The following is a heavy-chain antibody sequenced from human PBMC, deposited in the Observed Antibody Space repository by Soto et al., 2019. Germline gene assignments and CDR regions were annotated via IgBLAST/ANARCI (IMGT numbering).Heavy chain of an antibody. V-gene: IGHV3-13*01. J-gene: IGHJ6*02. CDR1: GFTYNSYD. CDR2: MGGAGAR. Sequence: PGGSLRLSXAAFGFTYNSYDMIWVRQVTGKGLEWIASMGGAGAREYSGSVKGRFIISRDNAKDSLYLQMDSLRVAETGVYYCTRATFGVGMDLWGHGTPVTVS. CDR3: TRATFGVGMDL. D-gene: IGHD3-10*01.